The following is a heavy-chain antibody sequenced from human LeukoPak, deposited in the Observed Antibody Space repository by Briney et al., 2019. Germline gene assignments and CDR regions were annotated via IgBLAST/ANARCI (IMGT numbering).Heavy chain of an antibody. D-gene: IGHD3-3*01. V-gene: IGHV3-23*01. CDR3: AKDREVTYYDFWSGYYVFDY. J-gene: IGHJ4*02. Sequence: HPGGSLRLSCAASGFTFSSYAMAWVRQAPGKGLEWVSALSGSGDTTNDADSVKSRFTISRDNSKNTLYLQMNSLRAEDTAVYYCAKDREVTYYDFWSGYYVFDYWGQGTLVTVSS. CDR1: GFTFSSYA. CDR2: LSGSGDTT.